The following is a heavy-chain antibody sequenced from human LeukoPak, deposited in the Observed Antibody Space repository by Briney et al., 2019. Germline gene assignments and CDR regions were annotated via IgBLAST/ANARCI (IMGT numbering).Heavy chain of an antibody. J-gene: IGHJ4*02. V-gene: IGHV3-30-3*01. D-gene: IGHD3-22*01. CDR3: ARGSPGYYDSSGYDY. CDR1: GFTFSSYA. CDR2: ISYDGSNK. Sequence: GGSLRLSCAASGFTFSSYAMHWVRQAPGKGLEWVAVISYDGSNKYYADSVKGRFTISRDNSKNTLYLQMNSLRAEDTAVYYCARGSPGYYDSSGYDYWGQGTLVTVSS.